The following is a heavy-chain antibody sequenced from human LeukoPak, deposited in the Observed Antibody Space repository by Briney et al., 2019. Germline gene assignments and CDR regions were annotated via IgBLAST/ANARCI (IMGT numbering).Heavy chain of an antibody. D-gene: IGHD3-22*01. CDR3: ARGQFRLSDFDSSAFDY. CDR1: GGSITSYY. J-gene: IGHJ4*02. CDR2: IHTSGST. Sequence: PSETLSLTCTVSGGSITSYYWSWIRQPAGKGLEWIGRIHTSGSTNYNSSLKSRVTISVDTSKNQFSLKLSSVTAADTAVYYCARGQFRLSDFDSSAFDYWGQGTLVTVSS. V-gene: IGHV4-4*07.